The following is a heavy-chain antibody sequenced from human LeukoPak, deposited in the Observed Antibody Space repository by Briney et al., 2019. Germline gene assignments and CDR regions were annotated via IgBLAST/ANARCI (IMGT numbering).Heavy chain of an antibody. J-gene: IGHJ4*02. Sequence: GGSLRLSCAASGFTFSSYIMNWVRQAPGKGLEWLSYISNSGSTIYYADSVKGRFSISRDNAKNSLWLQMSSLRAEDTAVHYCARGRGSCSGGTCYVDFWGQGTLVTVSS. V-gene: IGHV3-48*01. CDR1: GFTFSSYI. CDR2: ISNSGSTI. CDR3: ARGRGSCSGGTCYVDF. D-gene: IGHD2-15*01.